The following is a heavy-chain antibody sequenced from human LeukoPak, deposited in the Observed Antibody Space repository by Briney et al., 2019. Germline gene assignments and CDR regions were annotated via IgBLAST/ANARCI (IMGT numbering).Heavy chain of an antibody. V-gene: IGHV3-13*01. CDR3: ASYCTNGVFLQTGFDY. CDR2: IGTAGDT. D-gene: IGHD2-8*01. Sequence: GGSLRLSCAASEFTFSSDDMHWVRQATGKDLEWVSAIGTAGDTYYPGSVKGRFALSRENAKNSLYFQMNSLRAEDTAVHYCASYCTNGVFLQTGFDYWGQGTLVTVSS. CDR1: EFTFSSDD. J-gene: IGHJ4*02.